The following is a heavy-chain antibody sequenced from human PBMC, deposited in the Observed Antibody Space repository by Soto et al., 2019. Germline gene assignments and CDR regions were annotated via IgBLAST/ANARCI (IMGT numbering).Heavy chain of an antibody. V-gene: IGHV3-66*01. J-gene: IGHJ4*02. CDR2: IYSGGNT. D-gene: IGHD3-9*01. CDR3: ARVIALTGVEYYFEN. CDR1: GFSVSETY. Sequence: GGSLRLSCAASGFSVSETYMSWVRQAPGKGLEWVSVIYSGGNTYYADSVKGRFTISRDNSKNTLYLQMNSLRVEDTGVYYCARVIALTGVEYYFENWGQGTPVTVSS.